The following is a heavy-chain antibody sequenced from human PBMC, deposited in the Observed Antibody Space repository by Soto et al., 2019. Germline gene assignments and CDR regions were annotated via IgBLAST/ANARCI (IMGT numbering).Heavy chain of an antibody. J-gene: IGHJ3*02. V-gene: IGHV1-2*04. CDR1: GYSYTGYY. Sequence: SVKVSCEASGYSYTGYYMHWVRQAPGQGLEWMGWINPNSGGTNYAQKFQGWVTMTRDTSISTAYMELSRLRSDDTAVYYCARGSYYCGSGEPFDIWGQGTMVTVSS. CDR2: INPNSGGT. CDR3: ARGSYYCGSGEPFDI. D-gene: IGHD3-10*01.